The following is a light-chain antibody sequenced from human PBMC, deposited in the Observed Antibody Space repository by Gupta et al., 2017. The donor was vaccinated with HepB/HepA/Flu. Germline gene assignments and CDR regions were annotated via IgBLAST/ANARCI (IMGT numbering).Light chain of an antibody. CDR2: GCS. CDR1: QSVSRN. Sequence: EIVMTQSPATLSVSPGDRFTLSCWASQSVSRNLAWYQQKPGQSPMLLIYGCSNRANGYPARFSGSGSGTEFTLTISSRQSEDFAIYCCQHENYCPGTFGLGTKVEIK. V-gene: IGKV3-15*01. CDR3: QHENYCPGT. J-gene: IGKJ1*01.